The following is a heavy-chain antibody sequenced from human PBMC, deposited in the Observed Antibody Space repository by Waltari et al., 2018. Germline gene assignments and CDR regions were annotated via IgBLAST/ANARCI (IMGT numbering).Heavy chain of an antibody. D-gene: IGHD1-26*01. CDR2: RWYDGSNN. Sequence: QVQLVESGGGVVQPGRSLRLSCAASGFTFSSYGMHWVRQAPGRGLEWVAVRWYDGSNNYYADSVKGLFTITRDNSKNTLYLQMNRLRAEDTAVYYCARDQVGATAYYFDYWGQGTLVTVSS. CDR1: GFTFSSYG. V-gene: IGHV3-33*01. CDR3: ARDQVGATAYYFDY. J-gene: IGHJ4*02.